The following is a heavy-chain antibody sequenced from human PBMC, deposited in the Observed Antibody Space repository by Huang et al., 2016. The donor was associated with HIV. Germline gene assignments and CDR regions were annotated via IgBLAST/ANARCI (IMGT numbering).Heavy chain of an antibody. V-gene: IGHV1-18*04. CDR3: ASLRITTRPYYGMDV. Sequence: QVQLVQSGAEVKKPGASVKVSCEASGYTFTSFGISWVRQAPGQGLEWMGWISAYNGNTDYAQNLKGRVTMTTDTSTSTAYMELRSLRSDDTAVYYCASLRITTRPYYGMDVWGQGTTVTVS. CDR2: ISAYNGNT. J-gene: IGHJ6*02. CDR1: GYTFTSFG. D-gene: IGHD6-6*01.